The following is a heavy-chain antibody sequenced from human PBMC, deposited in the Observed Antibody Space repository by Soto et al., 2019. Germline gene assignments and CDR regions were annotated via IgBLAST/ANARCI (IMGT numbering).Heavy chain of an antibody. CDR1: GFTSSDHY. CDR2: TANKRSRYTT. CDR3: ARAGFGHGLDV. V-gene: IGHV3-72*01. J-gene: IGHJ6*02. Sequence: EVELEESGGGLVQAGGSLRVSCGVSGFTSSDHYMDWVRQAPWKGLEWVGRTANKRSRYTTEYPASVKGRFIISRDDSKNSVYLQMNSLKIEDTAVYYCARAGFGHGLDVWGQGTTVTVSS. D-gene: IGHD3-16*01.